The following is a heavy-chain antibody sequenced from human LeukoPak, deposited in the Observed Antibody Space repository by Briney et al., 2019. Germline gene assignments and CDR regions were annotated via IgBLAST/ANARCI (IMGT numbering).Heavy chain of an antibody. J-gene: IGHJ6*02. CDR1: GGSISGYY. CDR2: INHSGST. D-gene: IGHD2-15*01. CDR3: ARGRRYCSGGSCCRPKAYGMDV. Sequence: SETLSLTCTVSGGSISGYYWSWIRQPPGKGLEWIGEINHSGSTNYNPSLKSRVTISVDTSKNQFSLKLSSVTAADTAVYYCARGRRYCSGGSCCRPKAYGMDVWGQGTTVTVSS. V-gene: IGHV4-34*01.